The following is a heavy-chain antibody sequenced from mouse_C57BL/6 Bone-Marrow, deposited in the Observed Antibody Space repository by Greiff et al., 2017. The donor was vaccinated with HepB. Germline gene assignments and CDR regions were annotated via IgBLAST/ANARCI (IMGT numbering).Heavy chain of an antibody. CDR1: GYTFTSYW. Sequence: QVQLQQPGAELVKPGASVKLSCKASGYTFTSYWMHWVKQRPGQGLEWIGMIHPNSGSTNYNEKFKSKATLTVDKSSSTAYMQLSSLTSEDSAVYYCARPLTVGYFDVWGTGTTVTVSS. D-gene: IGHD4-1*01. J-gene: IGHJ1*03. V-gene: IGHV1-64*01. CDR3: ARPLTVGYFDV. CDR2: IHPNSGST.